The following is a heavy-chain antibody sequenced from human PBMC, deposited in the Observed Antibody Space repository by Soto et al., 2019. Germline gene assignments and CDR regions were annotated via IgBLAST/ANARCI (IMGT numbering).Heavy chain of an antibody. D-gene: IGHD3-22*01. CDR1: GGSISSYY. V-gene: IGHV4-59*01. J-gene: IGHJ6*02. CDR2: IYYSGGT. CDR3: ARGSLFPHYXDSSGYYTGGYYYGMDV. Sequence: SETLSLTCTVSGGSISSYYWSWIRQPPGKGLEWIGYIYYSGGTNYNPSLKSRVTISVDTSKNQFSLKLSSVTAADTAVYYCARGSLFPHYXDSSGYYTGGYYYGMDVWGQGTTVTVSS.